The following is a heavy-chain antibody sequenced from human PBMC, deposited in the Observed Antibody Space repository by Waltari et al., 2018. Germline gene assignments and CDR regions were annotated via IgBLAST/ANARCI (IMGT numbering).Heavy chain of an antibody. J-gene: IGHJ6*02. D-gene: IGHD4-17*01. V-gene: IGHV4-38-2*01. CDR1: GYSISSGYY. CDR2: IYHSGST. Sequence: QVQLQESGPGLVKPSETLSLTCAVSGYSISSGYYWGWIRQPPGKGLEWIGSIYHSGSTYYNPSLKSRVTISVDTSKNQFSLKLSSVTAADTAVYYCARPGMTTVTLRGYYYYGMDVWGQGTTVTVSS. CDR3: ARPGMTTVTLRGYYYYGMDV.